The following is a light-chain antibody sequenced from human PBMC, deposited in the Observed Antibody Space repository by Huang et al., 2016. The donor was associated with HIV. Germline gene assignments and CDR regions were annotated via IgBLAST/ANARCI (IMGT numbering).Light chain of an antibody. CDR1: QSVLYSSNNKNY. J-gene: IGKJ2*01. CDR3: QQYYNTTPT. Sequence: DIVMTQSPDSLAVSLGERATINCKSSQSVLYSSNNKNYLAWYQQKPGQPPKLLIYWASTRESGVPDRFSGSGSGTDYTLTISSLQAEDVAVYYCQQYYNTTPTFGQGTKLEIK. V-gene: IGKV4-1*01. CDR2: WAS.